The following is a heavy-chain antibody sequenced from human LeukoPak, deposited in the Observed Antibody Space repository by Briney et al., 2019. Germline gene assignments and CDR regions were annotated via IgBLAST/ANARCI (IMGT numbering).Heavy chain of an antibody. D-gene: IGHD2-15*01. CDR1: GGSISSYY. V-gene: IGHV4-4*07. CDR2: IYTSGST. CDR3: ARVGDCSVDSNCYHFADWFDP. Sequence: PSETLSLTCTVSGGSISSYYWSWIRQPAGKGLEWIGRIYTSGSTNYNPSLTSRVTISVDPSKNQFSLKLSSVTATDTAVYYCARVGDCSVDSNCYHFADWFDPWGQGTLVTVSS. J-gene: IGHJ5*02.